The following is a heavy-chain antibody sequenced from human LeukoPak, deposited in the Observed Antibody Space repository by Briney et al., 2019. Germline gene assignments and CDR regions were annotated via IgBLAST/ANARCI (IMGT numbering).Heavy chain of an antibody. CDR2: IYYSGST. Sequence: SETLSLTCTVSGGSISSSSYYWRWIRQPPGKGLEWIGSIYYSGSTYYNPSLKSRVTISVDTSKNQFSLKLSSVTAADTAVYYCARGKRCSGGSCYSVRIFAYWGQGTLVTVSS. CDR1: GGSISSSSYY. D-gene: IGHD2-15*01. V-gene: IGHV4-39*07. CDR3: ARGKRCSGGSCYSVRIFAY. J-gene: IGHJ4*02.